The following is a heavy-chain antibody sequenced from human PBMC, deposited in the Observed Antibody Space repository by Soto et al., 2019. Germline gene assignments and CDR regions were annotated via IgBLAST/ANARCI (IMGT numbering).Heavy chain of an antibody. J-gene: IGHJ5*02. CDR3: AREPHPYYYDSSGYYGWVS. Sequence: GXSVKVSCKASVGTFSSYAISWVRQAPGQGLEWMGGIIPIFGTANDAQKFQGRVTITADESTSTAYMELSSLRSEDMAVYYCAREPHPYYYDSSGYYGWVSWGQGTLVTVSS. V-gene: IGHV1-69*13. CDR1: VGTFSSYA. CDR2: IIPIFGTA. D-gene: IGHD3-22*01.